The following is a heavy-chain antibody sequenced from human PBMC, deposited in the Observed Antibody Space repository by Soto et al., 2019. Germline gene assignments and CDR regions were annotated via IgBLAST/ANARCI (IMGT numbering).Heavy chain of an antibody. CDR3: AREGIAAAPPSPQYYYYYMDV. V-gene: IGHV4-59*01. D-gene: IGHD6-13*01. J-gene: IGHJ6*03. CDR2: IYYSGST. Sequence: SETLSLTCTVSGGSISSYYWSWIRQPPGKGLEWIGYIYYSGSTNYNPSLKSRVTISVDTSKNQFSLKLSSVTAADTAVYYCAREGIAAAPPSPQYYYYYMDVWGKGTTVTVSS. CDR1: GGSISSYY.